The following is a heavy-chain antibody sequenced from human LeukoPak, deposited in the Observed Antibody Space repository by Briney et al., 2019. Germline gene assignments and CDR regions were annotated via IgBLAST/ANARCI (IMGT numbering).Heavy chain of an antibody. J-gene: IGHJ4*02. V-gene: IGHV3-23*01. CDR1: GFTLWSYA. D-gene: IGHD3-3*01. CDR2: SSGSGGST. CDR3: AKDYAIFGVEYYFDY. Sequence: GSLKLSWAASGFTLWSYAMSWVRQAPGEWLEGVSASSGSGGSTYYADSVKGRFTISRDNSKNTLYLQMNSLRAEDTAVYYCAKDYAIFGVEYYFDYWGQGTLVTVSS.